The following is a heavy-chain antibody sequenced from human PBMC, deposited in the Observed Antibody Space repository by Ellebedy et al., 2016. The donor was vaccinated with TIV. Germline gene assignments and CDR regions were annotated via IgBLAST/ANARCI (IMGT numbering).Heavy chain of an antibody. D-gene: IGHD3-10*01. Sequence: SETLSLXXPVSGGSFIRYFWSWIRQSPEKGLEWIGHIYYIGSTSYSPSLKTRVTISVDTSKNQFSLKLNSVTAADTAIYYCARHYNSGTYPLDYWGQGTLVTVSS. J-gene: IGHJ4*02. CDR2: IYYIGST. CDR3: ARHYNSGTYPLDY. V-gene: IGHV4-59*08. CDR1: GGSFIRYF.